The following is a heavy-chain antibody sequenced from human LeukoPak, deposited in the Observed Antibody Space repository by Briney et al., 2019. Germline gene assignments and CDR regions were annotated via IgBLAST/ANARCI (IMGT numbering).Heavy chain of an antibody. Sequence: PSETLSLTCSVSGGSVSSRSYYWSWIRQPPGKGLEWIGYIYYSGSTNYNPSLKSRVTISVDTSKNQFSLKLSSVTAADTAVYFCASHPTNFDAFDIWGQGTMVTVSS. CDR1: GGSVSSRSYY. V-gene: IGHV4-61*01. CDR3: ASHPTNFDAFDI. D-gene: IGHD5-24*01. J-gene: IGHJ3*02. CDR2: IYYSGST.